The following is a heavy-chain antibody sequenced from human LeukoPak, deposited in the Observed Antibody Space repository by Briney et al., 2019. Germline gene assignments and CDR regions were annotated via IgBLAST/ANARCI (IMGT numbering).Heavy chain of an antibody. CDR3: ARDGGWWRFDF. CDR1: GFTFNNYG. V-gene: IGHV3-21*01. Sequence: GGSLRLSCAASGFTFNNYGMNWVRQAPGKGLEWVSSISSGSTFIYYADSLKGRFTISRDNAKNSLYLQMNSLRAEDTAVYYCARDGGWWRFDFWGQGALVTVSS. CDR2: ISSGSTFI. J-gene: IGHJ4*02. D-gene: IGHD2-8*02.